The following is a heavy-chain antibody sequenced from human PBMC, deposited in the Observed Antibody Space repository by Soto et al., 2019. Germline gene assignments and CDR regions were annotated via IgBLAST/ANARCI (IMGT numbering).Heavy chain of an antibody. Sequence: GGSLRLSCAASGFTFSSYSMNWVRQAPGKGLEWVSSISSSSSYIYHADSVKGRFTISRDNAKNSLYLQMNSLRAEDTAVYYCARNPMIHYGMDVWGQGTTVTVSS. D-gene: IGHD3-16*01. CDR1: GFTFSSYS. CDR2: ISSSSSYI. V-gene: IGHV3-21*01. CDR3: ARNPMIHYGMDV. J-gene: IGHJ6*02.